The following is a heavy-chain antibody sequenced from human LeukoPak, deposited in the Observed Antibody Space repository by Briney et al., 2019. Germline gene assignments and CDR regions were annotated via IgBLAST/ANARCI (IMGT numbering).Heavy chain of an antibody. Sequence: PGGSLRLSCAASGFTFSSYSMNWVRQAPGKGLEWVSSISSSSSSYIYYADSVKGRFTISRDNAKNSLYLQMNSLRAEDTAVYYCAREGRDSAVRGVIDYWGQGTLVTVSS. J-gene: IGHJ4*02. CDR3: AREGRDSAVRGVIDY. CDR2: ISSSSSSYI. CDR1: GFTFSSYS. D-gene: IGHD3-10*01. V-gene: IGHV3-21*01.